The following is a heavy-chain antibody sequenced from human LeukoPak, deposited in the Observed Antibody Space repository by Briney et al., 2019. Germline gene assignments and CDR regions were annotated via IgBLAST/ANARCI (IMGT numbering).Heavy chain of an antibody. J-gene: IGHJ6*03. CDR3: ARGLGDYMDV. CDR2: INHSGST. CDR1: GGSFSGYY. Sequence: SETLSLTCAVSGGSFSGYYWSWIRQPPGKGLEWIGEINHSGSTNYNPSLKSRVTISVDTSKNQFSLKLSSVTAADTAVYYCARGLGDYMDVWGKGTTVTVSS. V-gene: IGHV4-34*01.